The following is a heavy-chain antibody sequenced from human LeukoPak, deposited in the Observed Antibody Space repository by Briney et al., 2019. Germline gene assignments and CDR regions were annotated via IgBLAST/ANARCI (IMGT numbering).Heavy chain of an antibody. CDR3: TTVLGAAATYYYYYYMDV. V-gene: IGHV3-15*01. D-gene: IGHD6-13*01. CDR2: IKSKTDGGTT. Sequence: PGGSLRLSCAASGFTFSNAWMSWVRQAPGKGLEWVGRIKSKTDGGTTDYAAPVKGRFTISRDDSKNTLYLQMNSLKTEDTAVYYYTTVLGAAATYYYYYYMDVWGKGTTVTVSS. CDR1: GFTFSNAW. J-gene: IGHJ6*03.